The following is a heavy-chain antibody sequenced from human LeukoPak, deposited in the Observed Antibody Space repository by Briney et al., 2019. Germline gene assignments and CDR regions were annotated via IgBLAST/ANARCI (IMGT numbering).Heavy chain of an antibody. V-gene: IGHV1-2*02. CDR3: SSTSSTYYYYYYMDV. CDR1: GYTFTGYY. Sequence: ASVKVSCKASGYTFTGYYMHWVRQAPGQGLEWKGWINPNSGGTNYAQKFQGRVTMTRDTSISTAYMELSRLRSDDTAVYYCSSTSSTYYYYYYMDVWGKGTTVTVSS. D-gene: IGHD2-2*01. CDR2: INPNSGGT. J-gene: IGHJ6*03.